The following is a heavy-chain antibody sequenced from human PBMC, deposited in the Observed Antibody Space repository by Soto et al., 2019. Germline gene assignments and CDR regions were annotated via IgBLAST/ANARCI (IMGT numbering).Heavy chain of an antibody. CDR2: ISSYNGDT. J-gene: IGHJ1*01. CDR1: GYTFTRSG. Sequence: GASVKVSCKASGYTFTRSGISWVRQAPGQGPEWMGWISSYNGDTNYAQTFQGRVTMTTDTSTSTAYMELRSLRSDDTAVYYCARVGARYCSSTSCNAEYFQHWG. D-gene: IGHD2-2*01. CDR3: ARVGARYCSSTSCNAEYFQH. V-gene: IGHV1-18*01.